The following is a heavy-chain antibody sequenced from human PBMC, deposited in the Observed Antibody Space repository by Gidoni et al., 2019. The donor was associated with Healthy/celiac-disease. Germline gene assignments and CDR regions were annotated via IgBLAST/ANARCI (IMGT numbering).Heavy chain of an antibody. Sequence: QVPLVPSGAEVKKPGSSVKVSCKASGGTCSRHASRWVRQATGQGLEWMGGIIPIVGKANDAQKFQGRVTITADESTSTAYMELSSLRSEDTAVYYCARDRYYGMDVWGQGTTVTVSS. CDR2: IIPIVGKA. CDR1: GGTCSRHA. J-gene: IGHJ6*02. CDR3: ARDRYYGMDV. V-gene: IGHV1-69*01.